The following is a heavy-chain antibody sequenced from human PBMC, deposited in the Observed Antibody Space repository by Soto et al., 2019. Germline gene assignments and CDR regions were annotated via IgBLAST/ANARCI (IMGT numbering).Heavy chain of an antibody. D-gene: IGHD2-15*01. CDR3: ARVDTPTVRVGMDV. J-gene: IGHJ6*02. V-gene: IGHV3-23*01. CDR2: ISANIIST. CDR1: GFNFNSHA. Sequence: EVQLLESGGGLVQPGGSLRLSCAASGFNFNSHAMTWVRQAPGKGLEWVSTISANIISTYYADSVKGRFTISRDNSKNTLYLQMSSLRVEDTAAYHCARVDTPTVRVGMDVWGQGTTVTVSS.